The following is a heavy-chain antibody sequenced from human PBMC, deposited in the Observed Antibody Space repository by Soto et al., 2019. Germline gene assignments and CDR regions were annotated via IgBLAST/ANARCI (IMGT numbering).Heavy chain of an antibody. CDR2: IYYSGST. D-gene: IGHD4-17*01. CDR3: ASSFMTTVTISSFDY. CDR1: GVSISSGGYY. J-gene: IGHJ4*02. Sequence: SETLSLTCTVSGVSISSGGYYWSWIRQHPGKGLEWIGYIYYSGSTYYNPSLKSRVTISVDTSKNQFSLKLSSVTAADTAVYYCASSFMTTVTISSFDYWGQGTLVTVSS. V-gene: IGHV4-31*03.